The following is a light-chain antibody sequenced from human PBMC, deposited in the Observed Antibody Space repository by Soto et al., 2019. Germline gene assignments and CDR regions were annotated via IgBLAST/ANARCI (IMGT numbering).Light chain of an antibody. CDR1: QSVSSSY. V-gene: IGKV3-20*01. CDR3: QYYGNSPLT. Sequence: EIVLPQSPGTLSLSPGERATLSCRASQSVSSSYLAWYQQKPGQAPRLLIYGAFNRATGIPDRFSGGGSGTDFTLTITRLEPEDFAVYYCQYYGNSPLTFGQGTKVDIK. J-gene: IGKJ1*01. CDR2: GAF.